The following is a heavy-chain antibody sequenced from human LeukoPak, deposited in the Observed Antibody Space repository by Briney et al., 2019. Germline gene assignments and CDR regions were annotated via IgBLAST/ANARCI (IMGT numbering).Heavy chain of an antibody. Sequence: GGSLRLSCAASGFTFTDYYMSWIRQAPGKGLEWLSYISSGSSDTNYADSVKGRFTISRDNAKKSLYLQMNSLRAEDTAVYYCVRTAGRDGGIWGQGTLVTVSS. CDR3: VRTAGRDGGI. V-gene: IGHV3-11*06. CDR2: ISSGSSDT. D-gene: IGHD1-26*01. CDR1: GFTFTDYY. J-gene: IGHJ4*02.